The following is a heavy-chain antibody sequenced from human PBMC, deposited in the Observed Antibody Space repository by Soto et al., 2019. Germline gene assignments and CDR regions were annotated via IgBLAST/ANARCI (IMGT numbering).Heavy chain of an antibody. Sequence: QLQLQESGPGLVKPSETLSLTCIVSGGSISSSRYYWGWIRQPPGKRLEWLGSIYYSGSTYYNPSLKSRLTISVDTSQNQFSLKLSSVTAADTAQYYCARVSSGWYSYFDYWGQGTLVTVSS. CDR1: GGSISSSRYY. V-gene: IGHV4-39*01. CDR3: ARVSSGWYSYFDY. D-gene: IGHD6-19*01. CDR2: IYYSGST. J-gene: IGHJ4*02.